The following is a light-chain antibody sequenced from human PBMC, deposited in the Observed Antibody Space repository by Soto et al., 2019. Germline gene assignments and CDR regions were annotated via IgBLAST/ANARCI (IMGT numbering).Light chain of an antibody. CDR2: EAS. Sequence: QSALTQPASVSGSPGQSITISCTGTSSNVGSYILVPWYQQHPGKAPKLMIYEASKRPSGVSNRFSGSKSGNTASLTISGLQAEDEADYYCCSYAGSSTYVFGGGTKVTVL. CDR1: SSNVGSYIL. J-gene: IGLJ2*01. CDR3: CSYAGSSTYV. V-gene: IGLV2-23*01.